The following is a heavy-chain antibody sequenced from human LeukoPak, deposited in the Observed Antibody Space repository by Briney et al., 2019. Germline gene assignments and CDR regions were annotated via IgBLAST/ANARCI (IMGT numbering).Heavy chain of an antibody. V-gene: IGHV1-18*01. J-gene: IGHJ3*02. D-gene: IGHD3-22*01. CDR2: ISAKNGNT. Sequence: SVKVSCKASGYTFTNYGISWVRQDPGQGLEWMGWISAKNGNTRYAQKLQGRVTMTTDTSTSTAYMELRSLRSDDTAVYYCARDPGIVVINRAASDIWGQGTMVTVSS. CDR3: ARDPGIVVINRAASDI. CDR1: GYTFTNYG.